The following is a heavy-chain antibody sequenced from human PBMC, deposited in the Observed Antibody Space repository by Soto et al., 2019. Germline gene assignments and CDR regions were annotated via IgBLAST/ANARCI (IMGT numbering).Heavy chain of an antibody. J-gene: IGHJ4*02. CDR2: IYHSGST. CDR3: ARGMTTVTTFDY. V-gene: IGHV4-30-2*01. D-gene: IGHD4-17*01. Sequence: SETLXLTCAVSGGPISSFCYSCNWIRQPPGKGLEWIGYIYHSGSTYYNPSLKSRVTISVDRSKNQFSLKLSSVTAADTAVYYCARGMTTVTTFDYWGQGTLVTVSS. CDR1: GGPISSFCYS.